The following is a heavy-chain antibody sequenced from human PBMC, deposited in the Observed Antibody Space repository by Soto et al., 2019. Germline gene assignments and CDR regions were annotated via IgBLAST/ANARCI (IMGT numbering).Heavy chain of an antibody. V-gene: IGHV3-21*01. Sequence: EVQLVESGGGLVKPGGSLRLSCGASGFTFSSYTMNWVRQAPGKGLEWVSSIDSSRTYIYYADSVKGRFTISRDNAKNSLSLRMNSLRVEDTAVYYCARDMLLGYYDSSGYYGWGQGTLVTVSS. CDR1: GFTFSSYT. D-gene: IGHD3-22*01. J-gene: IGHJ4*02. CDR3: ARDMLLGYYDSSGYYG. CDR2: IDSSRTYI.